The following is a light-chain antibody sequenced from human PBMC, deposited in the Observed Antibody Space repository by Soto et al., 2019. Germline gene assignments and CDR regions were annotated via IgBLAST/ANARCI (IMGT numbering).Light chain of an antibody. V-gene: IGLV1-40*01. CDR3: QSYDSSLSGYYV. J-gene: IGLJ1*01. CDR1: SSNNGAGYD. CDR2: GSS. Sequence: QSVLTQPPSVSGAPGQRVTFSCTGSSSNNGAGYDVHWYQQLPGTAPNLLIYGSSNRPSGVPDRFSGSKSGTSASLAISGLQAEDEADYYCQSYDSSLSGYYVFGTGTKVTVL.